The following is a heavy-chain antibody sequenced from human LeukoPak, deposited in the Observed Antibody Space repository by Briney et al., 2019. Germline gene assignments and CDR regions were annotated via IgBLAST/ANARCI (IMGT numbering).Heavy chain of an antibody. D-gene: IGHD1-26*01. J-gene: IGHJ5*02. CDR2: IYYSGST. CDR1: GGSISSYY. Sequence: SETLSLTCTVSGGSISSYYWSWIRQPPGKGLEWIGCIYYSGSTNYNPSLKSRVTISVDTSKNQFSLKPSSVTAADTAVYYCARHLRIVGATYLFDPWGQGTLVTVSS. V-gene: IGHV4-59*08. CDR3: ARHLRIVGATYLFDP.